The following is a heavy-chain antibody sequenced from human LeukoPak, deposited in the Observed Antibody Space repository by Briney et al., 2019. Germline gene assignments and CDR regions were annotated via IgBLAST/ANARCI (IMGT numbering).Heavy chain of an antibody. Sequence: SETLSLTCAVYGGSFSGYYWSWIRQPPGKGLEWIGEINHSGSTNYNPSLKSRVTISVDTSKNQFSLKLSSVPAADTAVYYCARDLYSSRTNDAFVIWGQGTVVTVSS. CDR3: ARDLYSSRTNDAFVI. V-gene: IGHV4-34*01. J-gene: IGHJ3*02. CDR2: INHSGST. CDR1: GGSFSGYY. D-gene: IGHD6-13*01.